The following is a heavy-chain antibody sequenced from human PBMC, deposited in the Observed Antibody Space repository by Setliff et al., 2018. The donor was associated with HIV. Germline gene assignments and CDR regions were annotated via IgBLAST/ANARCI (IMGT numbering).Heavy chain of an antibody. CDR3: ARDAERGYSYGYDY. CDR2: TYYSGST. V-gene: IGHV4-59*11. CDR1: GGSISSHY. D-gene: IGHD5-18*01. J-gene: IGHJ4*02. Sequence: PSETLSLTCTVSGGSISSHYWSWIRQPPGKGLEWIGYTYYSGSTNYNPSLKSRVTISIDRSKNQFSLKLSSVTAADTAVYYCARDAERGYSYGYDYWGQGTLVTVSS.